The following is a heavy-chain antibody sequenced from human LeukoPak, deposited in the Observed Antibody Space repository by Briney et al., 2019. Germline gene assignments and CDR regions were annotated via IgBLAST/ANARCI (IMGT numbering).Heavy chain of an antibody. CDR2: IYSGGST. CDR1: GFTFSSYS. D-gene: IGHD3-22*01. Sequence: PGGSLRLSCAASGFTFSSYSMNWVRQAPGKGLEWVSVIYSGGSTYYADSVKGRFTISRDNSKNTLYLQMNSLRAEDTAVYYCARHKSQDYYDSSGYYDAFDIWGQGTMVTVSS. CDR3: ARHKSQDYYDSSGYYDAFDI. J-gene: IGHJ3*02. V-gene: IGHV3-66*02.